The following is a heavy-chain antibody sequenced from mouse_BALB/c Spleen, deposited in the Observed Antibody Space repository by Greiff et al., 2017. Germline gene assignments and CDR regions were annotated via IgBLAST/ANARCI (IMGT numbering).Heavy chain of an antibody. J-gene: IGHJ2*01. D-gene: IGHD1-1*01. CDR2: ISSGGST. CDR3: ARGLGSSFDY. Sequence: EVQVVESGGGLVKPGGSLKLSCAASGFTFSSYAMSWVRQTPEKRLEWVASISSGGSTYYPDSVKGRFTISRDNARNILYLQMSSLRSEDTAMYYCARGLGSSFDYWGQGTTLTVSS. CDR1: GFTFSSYA. V-gene: IGHV5-6-5*01.